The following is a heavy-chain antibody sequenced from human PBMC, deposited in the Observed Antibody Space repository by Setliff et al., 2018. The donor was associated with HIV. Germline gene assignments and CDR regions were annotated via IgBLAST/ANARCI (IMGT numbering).Heavy chain of an antibody. D-gene: IGHD3-9*01. Sequence: SETLSLTCDVFGGSFSGYYWSWIRQPPGKGLEWIGEIIPSGSTNYNPSLKSRVTMSIDTSKNQFSLKLSSVTAADTAVYYCAREAEQDYDVVTETLVEGAYIQFWGQGSLVTVSS. CDR3: AREAEQDYDVVTETLVEGAYIQF. J-gene: IGHJ1*01. CDR2: IIPSGST. V-gene: IGHV4-34*12. CDR1: GGSFSGYY.